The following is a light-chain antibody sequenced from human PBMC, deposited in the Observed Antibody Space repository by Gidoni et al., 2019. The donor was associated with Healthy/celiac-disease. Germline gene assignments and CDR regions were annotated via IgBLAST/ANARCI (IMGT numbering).Light chain of an antibody. J-gene: IGKJ3*01. V-gene: IGKV3-11*01. CDR3: QQSSNWAPGIT. CDR1: QSVSSY. CDR2: DAP. Sequence: EFVLPQSPAPLSLCPGERATLSCRASQSVSSYLAWYQQKPGQAPRPLIYDAPNRATGIPARLSGRGSGTDFALNISSLEPEDCAVYDCQQSSNWAPGITFGPGTKVDIK.